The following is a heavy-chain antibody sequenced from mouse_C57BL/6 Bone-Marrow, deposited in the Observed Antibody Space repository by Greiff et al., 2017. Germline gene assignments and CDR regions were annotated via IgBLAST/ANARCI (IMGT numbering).Heavy chain of an antibody. D-gene: IGHD1-1*01. CDR2: IYPRDGST. CDR1: GYTFTSYD. J-gene: IGHJ2*01. CDR3: ARAPFYGSYYFDY. V-gene: IGHV1-85*01. Sequence: VKLMESGPELVKPGASVKLSCKASGYTFTSYDINWVKQRPGQGLEWIGWIYPRDGSTKYNEKFKGKATLTVDTSSSTAYMELHSLTSEDSAVYFCARAPFYGSYYFDYWGQGTTLTVSS.